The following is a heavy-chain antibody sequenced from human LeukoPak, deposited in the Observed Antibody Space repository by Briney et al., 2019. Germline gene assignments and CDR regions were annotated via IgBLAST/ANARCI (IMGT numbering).Heavy chain of an antibody. CDR3: ASLKRLFDYFDY. V-gene: IGHV3-53*01. CDR1: GFIVSNNY. J-gene: IGHJ4*02. Sequence: GGSLRLSCVASGFIVSNNYISWVRQAPGKGLEWVSVLYNAGSTYYADSVKGRFTISRDNSKNTLYLQMYSLRAEDTAVYYCASLKRLFDYFDYWGQGILVTVYS. D-gene: IGHD3-22*01. CDR2: LYNAGST.